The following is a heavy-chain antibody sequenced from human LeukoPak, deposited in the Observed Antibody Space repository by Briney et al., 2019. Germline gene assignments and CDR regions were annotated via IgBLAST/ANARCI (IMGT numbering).Heavy chain of an antibody. Sequence: GGSLRLSCAASGFTFRSYAMHWVRQAPGKGLEWVAVISDDGSRQHYADFLEGRFTISRDNSKDTVSLQMSSLTSEDTAVYFCVREQPGDGWSGFDYWGQGTLVTVSS. CDR1: GFTFRSYA. D-gene: IGHD6-19*01. V-gene: IGHV3-30*15. J-gene: IGHJ4*02. CDR2: ISDDGSRQ. CDR3: VREQPGDGWSGFDY.